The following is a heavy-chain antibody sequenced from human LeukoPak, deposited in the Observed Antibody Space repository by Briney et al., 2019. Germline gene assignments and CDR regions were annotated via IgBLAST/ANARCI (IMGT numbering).Heavy chain of an antibody. CDR3: TRDPYDTSGEFDY. CDR1: GFIFGDYA. CDR2: IRSKTYGGTT. V-gene: IGHV3-49*04. J-gene: IGHJ4*02. D-gene: IGHD3-22*01. Sequence: GGSLRLSCTVSGFIFGDYAMSWVRQAPGKGLEWIGFIRSKTYGGTTKYAASVKGRFTTSRDDSKSIAYLQMNSLKTEDTAVYYCTRDPYDTSGEFDYWGQGTLVTVSS.